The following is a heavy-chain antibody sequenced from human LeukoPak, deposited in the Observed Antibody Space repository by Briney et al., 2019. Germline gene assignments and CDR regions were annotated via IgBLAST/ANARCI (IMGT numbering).Heavy chain of an antibody. Sequence: GGSLRLSCAASGFTFSSYAMHWVRQAPGKGLEYVSAISSNGGSTYYANSVKGRFTISRDNSKNTLYLQMGSLRAEDMAVYYCARGLSPHYYDSSGYHDYWGQGTLVTVS. CDR2: ISSNGGST. CDR1: GFTFSSYA. CDR3: ARGLSPHYYDSSGYHDY. D-gene: IGHD3-22*01. V-gene: IGHV3-64*01. J-gene: IGHJ4*02.